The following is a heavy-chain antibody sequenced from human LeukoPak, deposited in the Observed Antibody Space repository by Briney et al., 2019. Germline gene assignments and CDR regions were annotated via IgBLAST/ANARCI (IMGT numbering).Heavy chain of an antibody. D-gene: IGHD2-15*01. CDR3: ARSSCGGNCYYLFEY. CDR1: GFTFSDHA. V-gene: IGHV3-21*01. CDR2: ISGDSVYN. J-gene: IGHJ4*02. Sequence: GGPLRLSCEPSGFTFSDHAMKWVRRARGEGVEGVSSISGDSVYNFDADSVKVRSTTSRDNAKNSLFLQIDSLRAEDTAVYYCARSSCGGNCYYLFEYWGQGSLVTVAS.